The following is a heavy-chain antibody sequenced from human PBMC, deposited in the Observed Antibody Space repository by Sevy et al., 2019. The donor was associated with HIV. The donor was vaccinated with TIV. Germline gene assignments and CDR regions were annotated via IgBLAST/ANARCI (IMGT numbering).Heavy chain of an antibody. CDR3: AGENAWGRGYS. V-gene: IGHV4-59*08. Sequence: SETLSLTCTVSGGSITSLYWNWIRQPPGKGLEWIANIYYNGHINYNPSLKSRVTLSLDTSKNQFSLRLSSVTAADTAMYYCAGENAWGRGYSWGQGTLVTGSP. J-gene: IGHJ4*02. CDR1: GGSITSLY. D-gene: IGHD1-26*01. CDR2: IYYNGHI.